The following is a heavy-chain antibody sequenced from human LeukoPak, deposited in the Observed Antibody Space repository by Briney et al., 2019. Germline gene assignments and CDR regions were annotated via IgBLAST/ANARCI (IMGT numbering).Heavy chain of an antibody. J-gene: IGHJ4*02. CDR2: IYYSGST. V-gene: IGHV4-39*01. CDR1: GASISSGSNY. Sequence: PSETLSLTCSVSGASISSGSNYWGWIRQPPGKGLEWIGSIYYSGSTYYNPSLKSRVTISVDTSKNQFSLKLSSVTAADTAVYYCASIGRLGYYYDSSGSFGYWGQGTLVTVSS. CDR3: ASIGRLGYYYDSSGSFGY. D-gene: IGHD3-22*01.